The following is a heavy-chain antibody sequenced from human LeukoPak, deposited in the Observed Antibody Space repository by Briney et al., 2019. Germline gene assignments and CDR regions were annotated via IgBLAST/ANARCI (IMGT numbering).Heavy chain of an antibody. CDR1: GGSFSGYY. Sequence: SETLSLTCAVYGGSFSGYYWSWIRQPAGKGLEWIGRIYTSGSTNYNPSLKSRVTMSVDTSKNQFSLKLSSVTAADTAVYYCAYNLWFGEDYFDYWGQGTLVTVSS. V-gene: IGHV4-59*10. D-gene: IGHD3-10*01. J-gene: IGHJ4*02. CDR3: AYNLWFGEDYFDY. CDR2: IYTSGST.